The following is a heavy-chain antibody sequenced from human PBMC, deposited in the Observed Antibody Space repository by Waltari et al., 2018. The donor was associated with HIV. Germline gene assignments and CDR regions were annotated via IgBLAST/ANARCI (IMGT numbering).Heavy chain of an antibody. J-gene: IGHJ5*02. CDR3: AKKDLFGGTRGWFDP. D-gene: IGHD3-10*01. Sequence: QVRLHQWGAGLLKPSDTLSLTCAVYGESLSGYYWAWIRQPPGKGLQWIGYIDDSGSVHHDPSLKSRVAMSVDTYKNQFSLKLRSVTAADTAVYYCAKKDLFGGTRGWFDPWGQGTSVVVSS. CDR2: IDDSGSV. CDR1: GESLSGYY. V-gene: IGHV4-34*01.